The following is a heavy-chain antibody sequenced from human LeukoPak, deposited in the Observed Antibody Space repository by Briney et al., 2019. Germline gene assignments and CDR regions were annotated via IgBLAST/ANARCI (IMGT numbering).Heavy chain of an antibody. J-gene: IGHJ5*02. CDR2: IRSKAYGGTT. V-gene: IGHV3-49*03. Sequence: GRSLRLSCTASGFTFGDYAMSWFRQAPGKGLEWVGFIRSKAYGGTTEYAASVKGRFTISRDDSKSIAYLQMNSLKTEDTAVYYCTRDRYYGSGSPPWFDPWGQGTLVTDSS. D-gene: IGHD3-10*01. CDR3: TRDRYYGSGSPPWFDP. CDR1: GFTFGDYA.